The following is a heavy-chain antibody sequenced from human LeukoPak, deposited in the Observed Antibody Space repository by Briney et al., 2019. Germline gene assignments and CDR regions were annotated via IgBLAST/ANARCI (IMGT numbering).Heavy chain of an antibody. CDR3: ARLQHNWFDP. J-gene: IGHJ5*02. V-gene: IGHV3-21*01. Sequence: PGGSLRLSCAASGFTFSSYSMNWVRQAPGKGLEWASSISSSSSYIYYADSVKGRFTISRDNAKNSLYLQMNSLRAEDTAVYYCARLQHNWFDPWGQGTLVTVSS. D-gene: IGHD4-11*01. CDR1: GFTFSSYS. CDR2: ISSSSSYI.